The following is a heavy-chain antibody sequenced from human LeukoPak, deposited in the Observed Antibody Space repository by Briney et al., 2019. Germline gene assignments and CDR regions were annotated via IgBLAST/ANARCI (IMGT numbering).Heavy chain of an antibody. D-gene: IGHD3-9*01. CDR3: ARVLFNSGYDS. CDR2: INPNSGET. J-gene: IGHJ5*01. Sequence: ASVKVSCRASGSTFTGAYMHRVRQAPGQGLEWMGWINPNSGETRYEQKFQGRVTMTRDTSIDTAHMELGSLTSDDTAVYYCARVLFNSGYDSWGQGTLVTVSS. V-gene: IGHV1-2*02. CDR1: GSTFTGAY.